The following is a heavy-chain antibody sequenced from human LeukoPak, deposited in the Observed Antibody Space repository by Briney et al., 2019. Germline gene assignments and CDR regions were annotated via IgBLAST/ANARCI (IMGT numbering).Heavy chain of an antibody. CDR3: ASSSSWPRNWFDP. J-gene: IGHJ5*02. Sequence: SSETLSLTCAVYGGSFSGYYWSWIRQPPGKGLEWIGEINHSGSTNYNPSLKSRVTISVDTSKNQFSLKLSSVTAADTAVYYCASSSSWPRNWFDPWGQGTLVTVSS. CDR1: GGSFSGYY. D-gene: IGHD6-13*01. V-gene: IGHV4-34*01. CDR2: INHSGST.